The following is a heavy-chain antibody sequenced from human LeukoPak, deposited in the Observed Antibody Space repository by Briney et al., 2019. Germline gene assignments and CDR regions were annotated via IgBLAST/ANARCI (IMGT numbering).Heavy chain of an antibody. CDR1: GFTFSSYA. V-gene: IGHV3-7*01. D-gene: IGHD3-22*01. CDR3: AREDSSGYFGSL. Sequence: GGSLRLSCAASGFTFSSYAMSWVRQAPGKGLEWVANIKQDGSEKYYVDSVKGRFTISRDNAKNSLYLQMNSLRAEDTAVYYCAREDSSGYFGSLWGQGTLVTVSS. J-gene: IGHJ4*02. CDR2: IKQDGSEK.